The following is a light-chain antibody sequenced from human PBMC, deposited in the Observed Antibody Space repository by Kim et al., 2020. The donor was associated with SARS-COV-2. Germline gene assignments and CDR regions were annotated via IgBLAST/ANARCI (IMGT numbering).Light chain of an antibody. CDR1: QGIGND. CDR3: LQYNNFLWT. CDR2: AAS. J-gene: IGKJ1*01. Sequence: DIQMTQSPSSLSASVGDRVTITCRASQGIGNDLGWYQQKPGKAPKRLIYAASSLQSGVPSRFSGSGSGTEFTLTISSLQPEDFASYYCLQYNNFLWTFGQGTKVDIK. V-gene: IGKV1-17*01.